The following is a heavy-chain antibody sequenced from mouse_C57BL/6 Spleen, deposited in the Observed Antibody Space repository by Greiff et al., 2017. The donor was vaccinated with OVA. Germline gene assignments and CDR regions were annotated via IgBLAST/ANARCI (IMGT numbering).Heavy chain of an antibody. CDR3: ARGGNYVAY. V-gene: IGHV2-2*01. Sequence: QVQLQQSGPGLVQPSQSLSITCTVSGFSLTSYGVHWVRQSPGKGLEWLGVIWSGGSTDYNAAFISRLSISKDNSKSQVFFKMNSLQADDTATYYCARGGNYVAYWGQGTLVTVSA. CDR2: IWSGGST. J-gene: IGHJ3*01. D-gene: IGHD2-1*01. CDR1: GFSLTSYG.